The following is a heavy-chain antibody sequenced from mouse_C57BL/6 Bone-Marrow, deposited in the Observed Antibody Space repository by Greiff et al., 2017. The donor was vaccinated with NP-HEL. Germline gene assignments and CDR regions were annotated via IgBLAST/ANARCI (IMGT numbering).Heavy chain of an antibody. V-gene: IGHV1-54*01. CDR1: GYAFTNYL. D-gene: IGHD2-2*01. Sequence: QLQQSGAELVRPGTSVKVSCKASGYAFTNYLIEWVKQRPGQGLEWIGVINPGSGGTNYNEKFKGKATLTADKSSSTAYMQLSSLTSEDYAVYFCASMVTRYWYFDVWGTGTTVTVSS. CDR2: INPGSGGT. CDR3: ASMVTRYWYFDV. J-gene: IGHJ1*03.